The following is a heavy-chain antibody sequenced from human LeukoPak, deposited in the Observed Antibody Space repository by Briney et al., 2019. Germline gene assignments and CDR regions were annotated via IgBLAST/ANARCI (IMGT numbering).Heavy chain of an antibody. CDR1: GFTLSSYS. V-gene: IGHV3-48*01. CDR2: ISSSSSTI. Sequence: PGGSLRLSCAASGFTLSSYSMNWVHQAPGKGLEWVSYISSSSSTIYYADSVKGRFTISRDNAKNSLYLQMNSLRAEDTAVYYCARDHGYYDSRNVWGQGTTVTVSS. J-gene: IGHJ6*02. CDR3: ARDHGYYDSRNV. D-gene: IGHD3-22*01.